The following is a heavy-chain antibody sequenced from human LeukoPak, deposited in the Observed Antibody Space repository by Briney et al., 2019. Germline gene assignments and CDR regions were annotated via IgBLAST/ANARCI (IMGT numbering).Heavy chain of an antibody. Sequence: SETLSLTCNVSGYSIGSGYFWGWIRQPPGKGLEWIGGVYSSGNTYYNPSLESRLTISLKTSKNQFSLKLRSVTAADTAVYYCARRPDWGYDYYMDVWGKGTTVTVSS. CDR3: ARRPDWGYDYYMDV. J-gene: IGHJ6*03. V-gene: IGHV4-38-2*02. CDR2: VYSSGNT. CDR1: GYSIGSGYF. D-gene: IGHD3-16*01.